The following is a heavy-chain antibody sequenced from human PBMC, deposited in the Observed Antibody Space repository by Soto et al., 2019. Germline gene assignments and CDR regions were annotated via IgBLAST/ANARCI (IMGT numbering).Heavy chain of an antibody. CDR2: ISRSGSTI. D-gene: IGHD5-12*01. V-gene: IGHV3-11*01. CDR3: ARAGYSGYDWSYYYMDV. J-gene: IGHJ6*03. CDR1: GFTFSDYY. Sequence: GGSLRLSCAASGFTFSDYYMSWIRQAPGKGQEWVSYISRSGSTIYYADSVKGRFTISRDNAKNSLYLQMNGLRAEDTAVYYCARAGYSGYDWSYYYMDVWGKGTTVTVSS.